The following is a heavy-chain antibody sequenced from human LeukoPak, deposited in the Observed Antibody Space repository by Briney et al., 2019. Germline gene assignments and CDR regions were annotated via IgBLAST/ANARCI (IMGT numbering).Heavy chain of an antibody. V-gene: IGHV3-7*03. Sequence: GGSLRLSCVASQFTFSSYWMSWVRQAPGKGLEWVANIKQDGSEKYYVDSVKGRFTISRDNAKNSLYLQMNSLRVEDAAVYYCARDKRSDEGSKFDHLGRGTLVTVSS. CDR1: QFTFSSYW. D-gene: IGHD5-24*01. CDR3: ARDKRSDEGSKFDH. J-gene: IGHJ4*02. CDR2: IKQDGSEK.